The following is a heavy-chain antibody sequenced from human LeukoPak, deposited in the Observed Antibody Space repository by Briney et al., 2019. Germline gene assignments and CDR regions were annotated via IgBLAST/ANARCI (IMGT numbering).Heavy chain of an antibody. J-gene: IGHJ4*02. V-gene: IGHV1-46*01. CDR1: GYSFTSYY. CDR2: ISPSGDST. CDR3: ARGELTVDY. D-gene: IGHD1-26*01. Sequence: ASVKVSCKASGYSFTSYYVHWVRQAPGQGLGRVGVISPSGDSTTYAQKSQGRVTMSRDTSTSTVSMELSSLRSDDTAVYYCARGELTVDYWGQGPLVSVSS.